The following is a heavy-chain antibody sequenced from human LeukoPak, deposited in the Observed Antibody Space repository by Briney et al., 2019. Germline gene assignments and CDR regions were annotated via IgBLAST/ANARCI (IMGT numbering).Heavy chain of an antibody. CDR3: ASGSGHLFDD. D-gene: IGHD2-15*01. V-gene: IGHV4-38-2*01. CDR2: IHGTGNT. Sequence: SETLSLTCAVSGASISSGYYWAWVRQPPGKGLGWIASIHGTGNTYHNPSLKSRVTMSLDTSKNHFSLTLRSVTAADTAVYFCASGSGHLFDDWGQGTLVTVSS. CDR1: GASISSGYY. J-gene: IGHJ4*02.